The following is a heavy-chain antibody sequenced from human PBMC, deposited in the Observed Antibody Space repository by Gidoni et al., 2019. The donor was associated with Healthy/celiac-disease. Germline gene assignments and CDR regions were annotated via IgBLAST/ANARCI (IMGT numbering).Heavy chain of an antibody. D-gene: IGHD1-26*01. CDR3: ARGRVGAFDY. J-gene: IGHJ4*02. CDR1: GYS. Sequence: GYSWSWIRQPPGKGLQWIGYIYHSGSTYYNPSLKSRVTISVDRSKTQFSLKLSSVTAADTAVYYCARGRVGAFDYWGQGTLVTVSS. CDR2: IYHSGST. V-gene: IGHV4-30-2*01.